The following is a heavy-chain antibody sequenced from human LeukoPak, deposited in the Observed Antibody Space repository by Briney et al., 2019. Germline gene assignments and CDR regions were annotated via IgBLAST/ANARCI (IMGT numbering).Heavy chain of an antibody. V-gene: IGHV1-69*13. CDR1: GGTFSSYG. CDR2: IIPIFGTA. Sequence: ASVKVSCKASGGTFSSYGISWVRQAPGQGLEWMGGIIPIFGTANYAQKFQGRVTITADESTSTAYMELSSLRSEDTAVYYCARRGYSSSWYQDYFDYWGQGTLVTVSS. J-gene: IGHJ4*02. CDR3: ARRGYSSSWYQDYFDY. D-gene: IGHD6-13*01.